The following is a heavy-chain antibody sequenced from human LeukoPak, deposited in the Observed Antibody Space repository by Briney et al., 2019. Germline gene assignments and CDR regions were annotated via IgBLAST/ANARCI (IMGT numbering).Heavy chain of an antibody. J-gene: IGHJ4*02. Sequence: GASVKVSCKASGYTFTGYYMHWVRQAPGQGLEWMGWINPNSGGTNYAQKFQGRVTMTRNTSISTAYMELSSLRSEDTAVYYCARGNGYGGNALWGQGTLVTVSS. CDR3: ARGNGYGGNAL. CDR2: INPNSGGT. CDR1: GYTFTGYY. V-gene: IGHV1-2*02. D-gene: IGHD4-23*01.